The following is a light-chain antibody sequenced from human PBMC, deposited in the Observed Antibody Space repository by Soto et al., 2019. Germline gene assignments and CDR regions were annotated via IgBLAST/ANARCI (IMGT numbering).Light chain of an antibody. CDR1: SSDVGGYDH. J-gene: IGLJ3*02. Sequence: QSALTQPASVSGSPGQSITISCTGTSSDVGGYDHVSWYQQHPGKAPKLIMYDVTVRPSGISPRFSGSKSDNTASLAVSWLQPEDEADYYCSSYTNKDTLLFGGGTKVTVL. V-gene: IGLV2-14*03. CDR2: DVT. CDR3: SSYTNKDTLL.